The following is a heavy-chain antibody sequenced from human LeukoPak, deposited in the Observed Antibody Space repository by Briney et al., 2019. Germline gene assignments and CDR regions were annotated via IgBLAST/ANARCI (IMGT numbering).Heavy chain of an antibody. CDR2: IYHSGST. CDR3: ARVYYDFWKNYFDY. J-gene: IGHJ4*02. V-gene: IGHV4-30-4*01. CDR1: GGSISSGDYY. D-gene: IGHD3-3*01. Sequence: PSETLSLTCTVSGGSISSGDYYWSWVRQPPGKGLEWIGFIYHSGSTYYNPSLKSRVTISVDTSKNQFSLKLSSVTAADTAVYYCARVYYDFWKNYFDYWGQGTLVTVSS.